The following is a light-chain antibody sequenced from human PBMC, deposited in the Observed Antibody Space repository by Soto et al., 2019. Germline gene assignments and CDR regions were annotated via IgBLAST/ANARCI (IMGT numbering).Light chain of an antibody. CDR1: QGVTNY. CDR3: QKYNSAPWT. CDR2: AAS. J-gene: IGKJ1*01. Sequence: DIQMTQSPSSLSASIGDRVTITCRASQGVTNYLAWYQQKPGKVPKLLIYAASTLQSGVPSRFSGSGSGTDFTLAISSLQPEDVATYYCQKYNSAPWTFGQGTKVEIK. V-gene: IGKV1-27*01.